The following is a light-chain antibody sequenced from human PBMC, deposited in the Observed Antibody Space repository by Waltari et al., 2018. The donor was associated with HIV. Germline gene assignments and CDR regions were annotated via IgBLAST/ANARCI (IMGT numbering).Light chain of an antibody. CDR2: EVS. CDR3: CSFAGDKDSQISKYV. J-gene: IGLJ1*01. Sequence: QSAPTQPASVSGSPGQSITISCTGTSSDIGHYKYVSWYQQSPGKAPKLMIYEVSNRPSGVSNRFSGSKSGNTASLTISWLQAEDEAAYYCCSFAGDKDSQISKYVFGTGTTVTVL. CDR1: SSDIGHYKY. V-gene: IGLV2-14*01.